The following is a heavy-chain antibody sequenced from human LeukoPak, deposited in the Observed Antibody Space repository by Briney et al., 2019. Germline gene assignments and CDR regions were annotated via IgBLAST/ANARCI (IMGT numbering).Heavy chain of an antibody. J-gene: IGHJ4*02. Sequence: SETLSLTCTVSGGSISSSSYYWNWIRQPPGKGLEWIGEINHRGSTTYNASLKSRVTISLDTSQNQFSLKLSSVTAADTAVYYCARVGLDWGSIDYWGQGTLVTVSS. CDR2: INHRGST. D-gene: IGHD3/OR15-3a*01. V-gene: IGHV4-39*07. CDR1: GGSISSSSYY. CDR3: ARVGLDWGSIDY.